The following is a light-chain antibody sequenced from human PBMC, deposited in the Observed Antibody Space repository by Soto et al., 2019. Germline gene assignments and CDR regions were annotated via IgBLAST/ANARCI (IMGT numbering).Light chain of an antibody. CDR3: QQYRT. CDR1: QSVSSSY. V-gene: IGKV3-20*01. CDR2: GAS. Sequence: EIVPTQSPGTLSLSPGERATLSCRASQSVSSSYLAWYQQKPGQAPRLLIYGASSRATGIPDRFSGSGSGTDFTLTISRLEPEDFAVYYCQQYRTFGGGTKVDIK. J-gene: IGKJ4*01.